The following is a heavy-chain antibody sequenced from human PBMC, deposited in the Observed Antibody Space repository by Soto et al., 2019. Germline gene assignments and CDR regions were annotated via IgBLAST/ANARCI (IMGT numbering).Heavy chain of an antibody. D-gene: IGHD7-27*01. CDR2: IYYSGST. CDR3: AREGLTGDAFDI. V-gene: IGHV4-31*03. J-gene: IGHJ3*02. CDR1: GGSISSGGYY. Sequence: SETLSLTCTVSGGSISSGGYYWSWIRQHPGKGLEWIGDIYYSGSTYYNPSLKSRVTISVDTSKNQFSLKLSSVTAADTAVYYCAREGLTGDAFDIWGQGTMVTVSS.